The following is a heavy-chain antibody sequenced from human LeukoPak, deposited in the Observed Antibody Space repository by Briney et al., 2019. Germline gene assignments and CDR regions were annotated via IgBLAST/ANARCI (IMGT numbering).Heavy chain of an antibody. V-gene: IGHV4-59*01. CDR1: GGPISTYY. CDR3: ARGGGYASPIGY. CDR2: IYHSGST. J-gene: IGHJ4*02. D-gene: IGHD5-12*01. Sequence: SETLSLTCTLSGGPISTYYWSWIRQPPGKGLERIGYIYHSGSTNYNPSLKSRVTISVDTSKNQFSLKLSSVTAADTAVYYCARGGGYASPIGYWGQGALVTVSS.